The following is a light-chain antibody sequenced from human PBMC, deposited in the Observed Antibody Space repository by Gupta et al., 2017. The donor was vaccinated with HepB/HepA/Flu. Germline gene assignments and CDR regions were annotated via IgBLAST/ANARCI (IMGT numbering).Light chain of an antibody. CDR1: QSVSSI. Sequence: VSTHSPAILSLSPGARATLSCRASQSVSSILAWYQQKPGQAPMLLIYGASTRANDIPARFSGSGSGRESALTNSSLQSEDFAGYYFQLDNTWVTRTFGQGTKVEIK. J-gene: IGKJ1*01. V-gene: IGKV3-15*01. CDR3: QLDNTWVTRT. CDR2: GAS.